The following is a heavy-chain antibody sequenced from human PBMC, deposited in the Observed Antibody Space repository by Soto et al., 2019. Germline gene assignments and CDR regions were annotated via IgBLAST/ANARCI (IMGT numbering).Heavy chain of an antibody. V-gene: IGHV1-18*01. J-gene: IGHJ6*02. CDR2: ISAYNGNT. D-gene: IGHD3-9*01. Sequence: QVQLVQSGAEVKKPGASVKVSCKASGYTFTSYGISWVRQAPGQGLEWMGWISAYNGNTNYAQKLQGRVTMTTDTSTSTAYMELRSPRSDDTAVYYCARDGGTGYDILTGYYRYYYGMDVWGQGTTVTVSS. CDR3: ARDGGTGYDILTGYYRYYYGMDV. CDR1: GYTFTSYG.